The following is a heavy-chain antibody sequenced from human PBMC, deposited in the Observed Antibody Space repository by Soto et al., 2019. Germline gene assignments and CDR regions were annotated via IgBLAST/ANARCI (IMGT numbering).Heavy chain of an antibody. CDR1: GFTFSIYA. D-gene: IGHD3-3*01. Sequence: GSLRLSCAASGFTFSIYAMSWVRQAPGKGLEWVSAISGSGGSTYYADSVKGRFTISRDNSKNTLYLQMNSLRAEDTAVYYCAKGGTKEWPHPPLGWGQGTLVTVSS. CDR2: ISGSGGST. J-gene: IGHJ4*02. CDR3: AKGGTKEWPHPPLG. V-gene: IGHV3-23*01.